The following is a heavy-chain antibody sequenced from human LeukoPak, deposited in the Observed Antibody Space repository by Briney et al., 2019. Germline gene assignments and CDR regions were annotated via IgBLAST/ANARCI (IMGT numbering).Heavy chain of an antibody. D-gene: IGHD6-13*01. V-gene: IGHV3-33*01. CDR2: IRYDGSNK. CDR1: GFTFSSYG. CDR3: ARDQYSSSWYRSYEY. Sequence: PGRSLRLSCAASGFTFSSYGMHWVRQAPGKGLEWVAVIRYDGSNKYYADSVKGRFTISRDNSKNTLYLQMNSLRAEDTAVYYCARDQYSSSWYRSYEYWGQGTLVTVSS. J-gene: IGHJ4*02.